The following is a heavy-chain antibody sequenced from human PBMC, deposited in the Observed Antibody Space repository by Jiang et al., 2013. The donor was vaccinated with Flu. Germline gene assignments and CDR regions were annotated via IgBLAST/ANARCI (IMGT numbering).Heavy chain of an antibody. CDR1: GGSISSYY. V-gene: IGHV4-59*08. CDR2: IYYSGST. D-gene: IGHD3-22*01. J-gene: IGHJ3*02. CDR3: ARQSHYYDSSGFHDAFDI. Sequence: GPGLVKPSETLSLTCTVSGGSISSYYWSWIRQPPGKGLEWIGYIYYSGSTNYNPSLKSRVTISVDTSKNQFSLKLSSVTAADTAVYYCARQSHYYDSSGFHDAFDIWGQGTMVTVSS.